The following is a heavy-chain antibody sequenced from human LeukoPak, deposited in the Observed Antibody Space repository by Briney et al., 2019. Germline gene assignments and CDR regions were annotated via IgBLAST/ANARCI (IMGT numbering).Heavy chain of an antibody. CDR1: GGSISSYY. CDR3: ARASGSPTPRFDY. CDR2: IYYSGST. V-gene: IGHV4-59*01. D-gene: IGHD1-26*01. Sequence: SETLSLTCTVSGGSISSYYWSWIRQPPGKGLEWIGYIYYSGSTNYNPSLKSRVTISVDTSKNQFSLKLSSVTAAGTAVYYCARASGSPTPRFDYWGQGTLVTVSS. J-gene: IGHJ4*02.